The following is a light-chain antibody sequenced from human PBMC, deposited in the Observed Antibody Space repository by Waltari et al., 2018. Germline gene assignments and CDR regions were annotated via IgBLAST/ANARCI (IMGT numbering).Light chain of an antibody. CDR3: MQPVRWPPG. J-gene: IGKJ3*01. Sequence: VVLTQSPLFLPVTLGQPASIPCRAPESLVHNDGYIYLNWFPQRPGQSPRRLFYKVSNRDFGVPDRFSASGSATDFTLNISRVEADDVGVYFCMQPVRWPPGFGPGTRVDIK. CDR2: KVS. V-gene: IGKV2-30*02. CDR1: ESLVHNDGYIY.